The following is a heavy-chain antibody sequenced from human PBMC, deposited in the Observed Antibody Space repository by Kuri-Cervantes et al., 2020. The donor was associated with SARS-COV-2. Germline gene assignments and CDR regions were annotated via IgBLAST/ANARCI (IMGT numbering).Heavy chain of an antibody. V-gene: IGHV3-30*04. CDR1: GFIFSDYA. CDR3: AKIAGYNSGWYDD. J-gene: IGHJ5*02. D-gene: IGHD6-19*01. CDR2: ISFYRHDA. Sequence: GESLKISCEASGFIFSDYAIDWVRQAPGKGLEWVAIISFYRHDAHYADSVKGRFTISRDNSKNTLYLQMDSLRADDTAVYYCAKIAGYNSGWYDDWGQGTLVTVSS.